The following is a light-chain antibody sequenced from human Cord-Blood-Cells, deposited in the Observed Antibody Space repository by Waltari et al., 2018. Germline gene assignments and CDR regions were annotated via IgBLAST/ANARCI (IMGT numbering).Light chain of an antibody. V-gene: IGKV3-20*01. CDR3: QQYGSSPRT. J-gene: IGKJ1*01. CDR2: GAS. CDR1: QSVSTSY. Sequence: ELVLTQSPGTLSLSPGERATLSCRASQSVSTSYLAWYPQNPGHAPRLLIYGASSRATGIPDRFSGSGSGTDFTLNISRLEPEDFAVYYCQQYGSSPRTFGQGTKVEIK.